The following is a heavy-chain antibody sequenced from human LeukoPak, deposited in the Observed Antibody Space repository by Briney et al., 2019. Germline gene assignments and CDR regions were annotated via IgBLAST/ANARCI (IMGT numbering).Heavy chain of an antibody. J-gene: IGHJ2*01. CDR1: GFTFSNYA. CDR2: ISGSGGST. Sequence: GGSLRLSCAASGFTFSNYAMSWVRQAPGEGLEWVSAISGSGGSTFYVDSVKGRFTISRDNSKNTLFLQMNSLRAEDTAIYYCAKDRTVGASYWYFDLWGRGTLVTVSS. V-gene: IGHV3-23*01. CDR3: AKDRTVGASYWYFDL. D-gene: IGHD1-26*01.